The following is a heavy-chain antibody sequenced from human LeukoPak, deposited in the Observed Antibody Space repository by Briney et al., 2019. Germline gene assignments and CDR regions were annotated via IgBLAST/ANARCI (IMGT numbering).Heavy chain of an antibody. D-gene: IGHD2-2*01. CDR1: VGTFTSYA. CDR3: ARDYPIVVVPAARAGNWFDP. J-gene: IGHJ5*02. Sequence: AASVKVSRKASVGTFTSYAISWVRQAPGQGLEWMGGIILIFGTGNYAQKFQGRVKITVDESTSTAYMELSSLRSEDTAVYYCARDYPIVVVPAARAGNWFDPWGQGTLVTVSS. CDR2: IILIFGTG. V-gene: IGHV1-69*01.